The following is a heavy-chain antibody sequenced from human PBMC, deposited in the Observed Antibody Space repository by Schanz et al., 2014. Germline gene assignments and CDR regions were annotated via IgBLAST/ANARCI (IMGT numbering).Heavy chain of an antibody. D-gene: IGHD2-2*01. CDR3: ARERGRGYCSRTSCSKDYGMDV. Sequence: QVQLVQSGAEVKKPGASVKVSCKASGYTLTGFGVSWVRQAPGQGLEWMGWINPNSGGTNYPQRFQGRVTTTRDTASRTVYMQLSRLTSDDTAVYFCARERGRGYCSRTSCSKDYGMDVWGQGTTVTVSS. CDR2: INPNSGGT. V-gene: IGHV1-2*02. CDR1: GYTLTGFG. J-gene: IGHJ6*02.